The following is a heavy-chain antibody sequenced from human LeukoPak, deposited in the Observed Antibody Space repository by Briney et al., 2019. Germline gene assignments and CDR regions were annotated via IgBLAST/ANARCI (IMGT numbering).Heavy chain of an antibody. D-gene: IGHD2-8*01. Sequence: PGGSLRLSCAASGFTFSTYAMNWVRQAPGKGLEWVAVISYDGRQNYYADSVKGRFTISRDNSKNTLYLQMNSLRDEDSAAYCARVYLERLTAGYFDHWGQGTWVTVSP. V-gene: IGHV3-30*04. CDR2: ISYDGRQN. J-gene: IGHJ4*02. CDR1: GFTFSTYA. CDR3: ARVYLERLTAGYFDH.